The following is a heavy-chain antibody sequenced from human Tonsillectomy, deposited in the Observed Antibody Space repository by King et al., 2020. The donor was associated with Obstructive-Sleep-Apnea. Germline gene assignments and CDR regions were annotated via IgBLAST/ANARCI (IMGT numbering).Heavy chain of an antibody. J-gene: IGHJ6*02. Sequence: QLVQSGAQVKRPGSSVQVSCKASGGNFNNYPVSWVRLAPGQGLEWMGGVIPMFGTTKYAHRFQGRLTITADASATTAYMDLSTLRSEDTAVYYCASRNQTIAEAGYYYYGLDVWGQGTTVTVSS. D-gene: IGHD6-13*01. CDR1: GGNFNNYP. CDR3: ASRNQTIAEAGYYYYGLDV. V-gene: IGHV1-69*12. CDR2: VIPMFGTT.